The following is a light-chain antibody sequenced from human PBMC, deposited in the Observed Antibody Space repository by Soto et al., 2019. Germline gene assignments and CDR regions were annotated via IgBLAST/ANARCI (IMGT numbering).Light chain of an antibody. CDR3: QQYNTYLT. CDR1: QSISSW. V-gene: IGKV1-5*03. CDR2: KAS. Sequence: DIQMTQSPSTLSASVGDRVTITCRASQSISSWLAWYQQKPGKAPKLLIYKASSLESGVPSRFRGSGSGTGFTLTISSLQPDDFATYYCQQYNTYLTFGQGTKVDIK. J-gene: IGKJ1*01.